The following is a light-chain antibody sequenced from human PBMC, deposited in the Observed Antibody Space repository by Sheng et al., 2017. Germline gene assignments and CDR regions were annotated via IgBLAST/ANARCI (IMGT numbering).Light chain of an antibody. CDR2: DAS. CDR1: QGVSSA. J-gene: IGKJ1*01. CDR3: QLLGA. V-gene: IGKV1-13*02. Sequence: AIQLTQSPSFLSASVGDRVTLTCRASQGVSSALAWYQQKPGKAPKLLVHDASSLENGVPSRFSGSGSGTDFSLTISSLQPEDFATYYCQLLGAFGPGTKVEIK.